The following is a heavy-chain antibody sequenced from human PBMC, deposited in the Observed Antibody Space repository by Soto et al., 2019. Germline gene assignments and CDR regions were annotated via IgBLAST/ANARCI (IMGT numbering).Heavy chain of an antibody. J-gene: IGHJ4*02. Sequence: QVHLLQPGAEVKKPGASVKVSCKASGYTFTSYGITWVRQAPGQGLEWMGWISAHNGNTDYAQKLQGRVIVTRDTSTSTAYMELRSLISDDTAVYYCARGRYGDYWGQGALVTVSS. CDR2: ISAHNGNT. CDR1: GYTFTSYG. CDR3: ARGRYGDY. V-gene: IGHV1-18*01. D-gene: IGHD1-1*01.